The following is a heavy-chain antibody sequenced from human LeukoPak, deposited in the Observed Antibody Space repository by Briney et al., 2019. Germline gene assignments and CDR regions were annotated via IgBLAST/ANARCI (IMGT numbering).Heavy chain of an antibody. D-gene: IGHD3-10*01. J-gene: IGHJ6*03. V-gene: IGHV3-23*01. CDR3: AKDRGPMDV. CDR1: GFTFSSYG. CDR2: ISGSGGIT. Sequence: PGGSLRLSCAASGFTFSSYGMSWVRQAPGKGLEWVSAISGSGGITYYADSVKGRFAISRDNSKNTLYLQMNGLRAEDTAVYYCAKDRGPMDVWGKGTTVTISS.